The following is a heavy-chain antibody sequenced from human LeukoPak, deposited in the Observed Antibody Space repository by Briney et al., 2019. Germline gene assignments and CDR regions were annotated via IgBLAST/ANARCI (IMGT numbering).Heavy chain of an antibody. D-gene: IGHD6-19*01. CDR3: AKDHSSGLDY. V-gene: IGHV1-3*01. J-gene: IGHJ4*02. CDR1: GYTFTSYA. CDR2: INAGNGNT. Sequence: ASVKVSCKASGYTFTSYAMHWVRQAPGQRLEWMGWINAGNGNTKYSQKFQGRVTITRDTSASTAYMGLSSLRSEDTAVYYCAKDHSSGLDYWGQGTLVTVSS.